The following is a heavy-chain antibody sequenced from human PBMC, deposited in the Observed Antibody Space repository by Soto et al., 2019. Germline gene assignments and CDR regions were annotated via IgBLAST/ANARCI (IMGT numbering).Heavy chain of an antibody. Sequence: EVQLLESGGGLVQPGGSLRLSCAASGFTFSNYAMTWVRQAPGKGLECVSAISDSGSRTYYADSVKGRFTISRDNAKNTVDQQMNSMRAENTAVYYCAKRRGPSWSWNTHFDYWGQGTLVTVSS. D-gene: IGHD6-13*01. V-gene: IGHV3-23*01. CDR2: ISDSGSRT. CDR1: GFTFSNYA. J-gene: IGHJ4*02. CDR3: AKRRGPSWSWNTHFDY.